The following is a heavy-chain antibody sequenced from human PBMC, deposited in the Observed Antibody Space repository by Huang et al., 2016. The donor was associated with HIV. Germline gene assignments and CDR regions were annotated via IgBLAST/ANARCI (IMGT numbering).Heavy chain of an antibody. CDR3: ARVLRGSHAFDI. CDR1: GFIFSSYS. CDR2: ITSGSSFR. D-gene: IGHD3-10*01. Sequence: EVQLVESGGGLVKPGGSLRLSCAASGFIFSSYSLTWVRQAPGNGLDWVSSITSGSSFRYYADSGKGRFTISRDNAKNSLYLQMNSLRAEDTAVYYCARVLRGSHAFDIWGQGTMVTVSS. V-gene: IGHV3-21*01. J-gene: IGHJ3*02.